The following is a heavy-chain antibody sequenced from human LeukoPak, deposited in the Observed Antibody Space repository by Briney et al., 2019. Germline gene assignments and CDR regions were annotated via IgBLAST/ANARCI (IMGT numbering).Heavy chain of an antibody. D-gene: IGHD2-2*02. J-gene: IGHJ6*02. Sequence: PSETLSLTCAVYGGSFSGYYWSCIRQPPGKGLEWIGEINHSGSTNYNPSLKSRVTISVDTSKNQFSLKLSSVTAADTAVYYCARIGYCSSTSCYTTDVWGQGTTVTVSS. CDR1: GGSFSGYY. V-gene: IGHV4-34*01. CDR2: INHSGST. CDR3: ARIGYCSSTSCYTTDV.